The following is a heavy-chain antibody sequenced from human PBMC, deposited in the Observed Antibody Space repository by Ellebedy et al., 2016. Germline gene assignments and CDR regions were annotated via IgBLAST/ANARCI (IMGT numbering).Heavy chain of an antibody. J-gene: IGHJ2*01. CDR2: IWYDGSNK. CDR3: AKDPSSGWGFASWYFDL. D-gene: IGHD6-19*01. V-gene: IGHV3-33*06. CDR1: GFTFSSYG. Sequence: GESLKISCAASGFTFSSYGMHWVRQAPGKGLEWVAVIWYDGSNKYYADSVKGRFTISRDNSNNTLYLQMNSLKAEDTAVYYCAKDPSSGWGFASWYFDLWGRGTLVTVSS.